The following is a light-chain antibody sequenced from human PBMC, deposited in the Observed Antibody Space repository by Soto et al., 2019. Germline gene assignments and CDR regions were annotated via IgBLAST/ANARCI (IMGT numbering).Light chain of an antibody. CDR1: HIVNNK. CDR3: QKYNSAPSIT. J-gene: IGKJ5*01. Sequence: EIVITQSPSTLSMSPGERVTLSCRASHIVNNKVAWYQQKPGQAPRLLIFGASTRATGIPARFSGSGSVTEFTLTIGSLQSEDVATYYCQKYNSAPSITFGQGTRLEIK. V-gene: IGKV3-15*01. CDR2: GAS.